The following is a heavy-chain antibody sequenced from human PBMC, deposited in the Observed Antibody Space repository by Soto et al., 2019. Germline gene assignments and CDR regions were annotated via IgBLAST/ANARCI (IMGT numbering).Heavy chain of an antibody. CDR2: IIPIFGTA. CDR1: EGTFSRYA. CDR3: ARGPARPDYYYGMDV. D-gene: IGHD6-6*01. Sequence: SVKVSCKASEGTFSRYAISGVVQPALQGRDWMGGIIPIFGTANYTQKFQGKGTITADKSTSTAYMELSSRRSEDTAVYYCARGPARPDYYYGMDVWGQGTTVTVSS. J-gene: IGHJ6*02. V-gene: IGHV1-69*06.